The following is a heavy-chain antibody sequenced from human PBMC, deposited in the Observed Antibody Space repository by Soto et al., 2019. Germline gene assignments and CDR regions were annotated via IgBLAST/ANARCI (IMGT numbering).Heavy chain of an antibody. CDR1: GFTFSDYY. Sequence: NPGGSLRLSCAASGFTFSDYYMSWIRQAPGKGLEWVSYISSSGSTIYYADSVKGRFTISRDNAKNSLYLQMNSLRAEDTAVYYCAREAIAARMGGWHAFDIWGQGTMVTVSS. V-gene: IGHV3-11*01. CDR2: ISSSGSTI. D-gene: IGHD6-6*01. CDR3: AREAIAARMGGWHAFDI. J-gene: IGHJ3*02.